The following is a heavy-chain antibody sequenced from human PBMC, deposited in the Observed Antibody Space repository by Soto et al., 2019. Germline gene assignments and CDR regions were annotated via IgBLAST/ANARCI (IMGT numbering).Heavy chain of an antibody. CDR3: ARGIRFWSGYSAYYFDY. J-gene: IGHJ4*02. Sequence: PGGSLRLSCAASGFTFSSYSMNWVRQAPGKGLEWVSYISSSSSTIYYADSVKGRFTISRDNAKNSLYLQMNSLRSEDTAVYYCARGIRFWSGYSAYYFDYWGQGTLVTVSS. D-gene: IGHD3-3*01. V-gene: IGHV3-48*01. CDR2: ISSSSSTI. CDR1: GFTFSSYS.